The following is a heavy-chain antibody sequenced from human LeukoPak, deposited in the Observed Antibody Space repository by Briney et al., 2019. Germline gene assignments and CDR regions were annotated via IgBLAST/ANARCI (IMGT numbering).Heavy chain of an antibody. V-gene: IGHV4-34*01. Sequence: SETLSLTCAVYGGSFSGYYWSWIRQPPGKGLEWIGEINHSGSTNYNPSLKSRVTISVDTSKNQFSLKLSSVTAADTAVYYCARLEYQLLWGYYYYYGMDVWGQGTTVTVSS. D-gene: IGHD2-2*01. J-gene: IGHJ6*02. CDR2: INHSGST. CDR1: GGSFSGYY. CDR3: ARLEYQLLWGYYYYYGMDV.